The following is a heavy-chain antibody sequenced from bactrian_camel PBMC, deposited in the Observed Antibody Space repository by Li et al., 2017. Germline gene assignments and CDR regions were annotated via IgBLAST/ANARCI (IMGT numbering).Heavy chain of an antibody. J-gene: IGHJ4*01. D-gene: IGHD1*01. V-gene: IGHV3S60*01. CDR3: AADRIPSRARDLLAVGSYNY. Sequence: HVQLVESGGGLVQPGGSLRLSCTRSGFTFDDSDMAWYRQDPGNECELVSSINTRGITYYADSVKGRFTISRDNAKNTIYLQMNSLTPEDTAMYYCAADRIPSRARDLLAVGSYNYWGQGTQVTVS. CDR1: GFTFDDSD. CDR2: INTRGIT.